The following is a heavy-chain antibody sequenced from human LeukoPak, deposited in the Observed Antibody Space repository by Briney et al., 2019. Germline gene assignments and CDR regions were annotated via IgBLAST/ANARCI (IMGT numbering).Heavy chain of an antibody. CDR3: TKSPLMSCTGAFCYPFDS. V-gene: IGHV3-23*01. CDR1: GFTFTNYA. D-gene: IGHD2-8*02. J-gene: IGHJ4*02. Sequence: GGSLRLSCAASGFTFTNYAMSWGRQTPGKVLEWVSATVGSRPDTYHADSVKGRFTVSRDNSRNTLYLQMNNLRIEDSAVYYCTKSPLMSCTGAFCYPFDSWGQGVLVTVSS. CDR2: TVGSRPDT.